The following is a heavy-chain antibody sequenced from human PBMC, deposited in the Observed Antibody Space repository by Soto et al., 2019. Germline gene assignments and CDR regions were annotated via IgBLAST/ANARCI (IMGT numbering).Heavy chain of an antibody. CDR3: ARYGVAGAHDLDS. CDR1: GFTFTYYW. CDR2: INTGGTTT. J-gene: IGHJ4*02. Sequence: GGSLRLSCAASGFTFTYYWMHWVRQAPGKGLVWVSRINTGGTTTHYADSVKGRFTISRDNAKNTVYLQLSSLTAEDTAVYYCARYGVAGAHDLDSWGQGTLVTGSS. V-gene: IGHV3-74*01. D-gene: IGHD6-19*01.